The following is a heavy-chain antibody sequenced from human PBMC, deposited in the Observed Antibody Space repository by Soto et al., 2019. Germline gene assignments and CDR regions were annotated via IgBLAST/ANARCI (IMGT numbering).Heavy chain of an antibody. CDR3: ARTTAVPNTLRSRFFFDY. D-gene: IGHD4-17*01. J-gene: IGHJ4*02. CDR2: VYYSGTT. CDR1: GGSVSDKTYY. V-gene: IGHV4-61*01. Sequence: SETLSLTCSVSGGSVSDKTYYWSWIRQPPGKRLEWIGYVYYSGTTNYNPSLKSRVTISVDLSKNRFSLRLSSVTTADTALYYCARTTAVPNTLRSRFFFDYWGQGTLVTVSS.